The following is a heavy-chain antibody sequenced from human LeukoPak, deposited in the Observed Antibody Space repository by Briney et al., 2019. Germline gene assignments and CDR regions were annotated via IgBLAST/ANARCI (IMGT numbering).Heavy chain of an antibody. CDR3: VGRSSGWYFSSDY. D-gene: IGHD6-19*01. CDR1: GGSISSSSYY. Sequence: MASETLSLTCTVSGGSISSSSYYWGWIRQPPGKGLEWIGSIYYSGSTYYNPSLKSRVTISVDTSKNQFSLKLSSVTAADTAVYYCVGRSSGWYFSSDYWGQGTLVTVSS. CDR2: IYYSGST. V-gene: IGHV4-39*01. J-gene: IGHJ4*02.